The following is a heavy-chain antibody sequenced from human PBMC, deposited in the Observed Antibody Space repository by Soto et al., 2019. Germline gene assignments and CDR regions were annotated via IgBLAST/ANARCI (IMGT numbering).Heavy chain of an antibody. Sequence: QVQLVQSGAEVKKPGASVKVSCKASGYTFTSYGISWVRQAPGQGLEWMGWISAYNGNTNYAQKLQGRVTMTTDTSTSTAYMELRSLRSDDTAVYYCAREGTVVPADILGYYYYGMDVRGQGTTVTVSS. CDR2: ISAYNGNT. CDR1: GYTFTSYG. J-gene: IGHJ6*02. D-gene: IGHD2-2*02. CDR3: AREGTVVPADILGYYYYGMDV. V-gene: IGHV1-18*01.